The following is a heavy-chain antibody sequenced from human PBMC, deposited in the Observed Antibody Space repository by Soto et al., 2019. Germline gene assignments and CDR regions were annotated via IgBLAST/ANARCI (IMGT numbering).Heavy chain of an antibody. CDR2: MNPNTGNS. D-gene: IGHD1-1*01. J-gene: IGHJ4*02. V-gene: IGHV1-8*01. CDR3: PRRAETNAWNGFGADKYYFDF. CDR1: GYTFTSYD. Sequence: APVKVSCNASGYTFTSYDIYLVRLATGEGVEWMGWMNPNTGNSGCAQKFQGRVTMTSDTSISTAHMELSSLRSEDTAAYYCPRRAETNAWNGFGADKYYFDFWGKGTLVTASS.